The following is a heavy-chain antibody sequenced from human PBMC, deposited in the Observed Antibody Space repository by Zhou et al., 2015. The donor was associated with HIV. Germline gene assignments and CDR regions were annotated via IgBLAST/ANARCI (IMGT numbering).Heavy chain of an antibody. CDR1: GFTVSSNY. V-gene: IGHV3-53*01. CDR3: ARDRDYVPFDY. J-gene: IGHJ4*02. CDR2: SGSGAGT. D-gene: IGHD3-10*02. Sequence: EVQLVESGGGLIQPGGSLRLSCAASGFTVSSNYMSWVRQAPGAGLEWVSTTSGSGAGTYYPDSVKGRFTISRDNSKNTVYLQMNSLRVEDTAVYYCARDRDYVPFDYWGQGTLVTVSS.